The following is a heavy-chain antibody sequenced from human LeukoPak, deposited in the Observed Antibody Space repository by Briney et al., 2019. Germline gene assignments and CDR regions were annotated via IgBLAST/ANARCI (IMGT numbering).Heavy chain of an antibody. CDR1: GGSISSGDYS. CDR3: ARSPYYYDSSGYALDI. Sequence: PSETLSLTCGVSGGSISSGDYSWSWIRQPPGKGLEWIGSIYHSGSTYYNPSLKSRVTISVDTSKNQFSLKLSSVTAADTAVYYCARSPYYYDSSGYALDIWGQGTMVTVSS. D-gene: IGHD3-22*01. V-gene: IGHV4-30-2*03. J-gene: IGHJ3*02. CDR2: IYHSGST.